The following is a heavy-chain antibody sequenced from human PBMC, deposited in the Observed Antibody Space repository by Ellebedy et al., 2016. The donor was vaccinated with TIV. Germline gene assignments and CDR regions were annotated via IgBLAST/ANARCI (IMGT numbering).Heavy chain of an antibody. CDR3: ATVLTMLRGLAFDH. CDR1: GYTLSDLS. J-gene: IGHJ4*02. D-gene: IGHD3-10*01. V-gene: IGHV1-24*01. Sequence: ASVKVSCKVSGYTLSDLSMHWVRQTPGKGPEWMGGFDIEDGETIYAQRFQGRVTMTEDTSSDTAYMELSSLTSEDTAVYYCATVLTMLRGLAFDHWGQGTLVTVSA. CDR2: FDIEDGET.